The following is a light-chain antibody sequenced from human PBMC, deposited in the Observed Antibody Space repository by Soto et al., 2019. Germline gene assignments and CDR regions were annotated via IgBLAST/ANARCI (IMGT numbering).Light chain of an antibody. CDR1: SSDVGGYNY. CDR2: EVS. Sequence: QSALTQPASVSGSPGQSITISCTGTSSDVGGYNYVSWYQQHPGKAPKLMIYEVSNRPSGVSNRFSGSKSGNTASLTISGLQADDEDDYYCSSYTSSSTRVFGGGTKLTVL. CDR3: SSYTSSSTRV. J-gene: IGLJ3*02. V-gene: IGLV2-14*01.